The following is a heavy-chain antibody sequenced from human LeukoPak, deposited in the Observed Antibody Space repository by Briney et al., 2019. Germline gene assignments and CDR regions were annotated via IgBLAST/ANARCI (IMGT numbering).Heavy chain of an antibody. J-gene: IGHJ4*02. CDR1: GFTFSSYS. V-gene: IGHV3-21*01. D-gene: IGHD1-26*01. CDR3: ARAYTVGATELDY. CDR2: ISRSSRHL. Sequence: GGSLRLSCAASGFTFSSYSMNWVRQAPGKGLEWVSSISRSSRHLYYADSVKGRFTISRDNAKNTLYLQMNSLRAEDTAVYYCARAYTVGATELDYWGQGTLVTVSS.